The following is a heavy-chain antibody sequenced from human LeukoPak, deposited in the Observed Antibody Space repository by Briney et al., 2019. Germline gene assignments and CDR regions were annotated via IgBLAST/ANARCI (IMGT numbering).Heavy chain of an antibody. CDR3: AREPKESIAVAGTNWFDP. CDR2: INPNSGGT. J-gene: IGHJ5*02. V-gene: IGHV1-2*02. D-gene: IGHD6-19*01. CDR1: GYTFTGYY. Sequence: ASVKVSCKASGYTFTGYYMHWVRQAPGQGLEWMGWINPNSGGTNYAQKFQGRVTMTRDTSISTAYMELSRLRSDDTAVYYCAREPKESIAVAGTNWFDPWGQGTLATVSS.